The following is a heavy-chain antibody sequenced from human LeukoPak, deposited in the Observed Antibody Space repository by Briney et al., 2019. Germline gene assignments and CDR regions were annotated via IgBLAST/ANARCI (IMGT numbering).Heavy chain of an antibody. CDR3: TRESGAFAPFGF. CDR2: VHLNGAT. J-gene: IGHJ4*02. Sequence: PSETLSLSCAVSGGSITTTNWWSLVRQPPGKGLEWIGEVHLNGATNYNPSLESRFSMSIDKSNNHLSLEVTSVTAADTAMYYCTRESGAFAPFGFWGQGTEITVCS. D-gene: IGHD1-26*01. V-gene: IGHV4-4*02. CDR1: GGSITTTNW.